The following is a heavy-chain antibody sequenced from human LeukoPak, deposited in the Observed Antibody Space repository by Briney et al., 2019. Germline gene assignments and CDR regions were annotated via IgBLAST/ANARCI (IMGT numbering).Heavy chain of an antibody. CDR2: IWYDGSNK. V-gene: IGHV3-33*01. CDR3: ARTFDWSY. Sequence: GGSLRLSCAASGFTFSSYGMHWVRQAPGKGLEWVVVIWYDGSNKYYADSVKGRFTISRDNSKNTLYLQMNSLRAEDTAVYYCARTFDWSYWGQGTLVTVSS. D-gene: IGHD3-9*01. CDR1: GFTFSSYG. J-gene: IGHJ4*02.